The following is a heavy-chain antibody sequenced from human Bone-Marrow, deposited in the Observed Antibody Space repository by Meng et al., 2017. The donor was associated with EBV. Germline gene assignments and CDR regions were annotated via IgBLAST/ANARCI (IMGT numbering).Heavy chain of an antibody. CDR1: GCTLSSYA. CDR2: ISGSGGST. CDR3: AKEIAAAGH. J-gene: IGHJ4*02. D-gene: IGHD6-13*01. Sequence: VWLVWSGGGLVQPWGSLGLSCAASGCTLSSYAMSWVRQAAGKGLEWVSAISGSGGSTYYADSVKGRFTISRDNSKNTLYLQMNSLRAEDTAVYYCAKEIAAAGHWGQGTLVTVSS. V-gene: IGHV3-23*04.